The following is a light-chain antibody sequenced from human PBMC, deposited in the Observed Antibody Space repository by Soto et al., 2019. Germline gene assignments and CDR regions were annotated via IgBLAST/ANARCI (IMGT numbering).Light chain of an antibody. V-gene: IGKV3-15*01. CDR1: QNVYNN. CDR3: QQCRTWPLT. CDR2: DAS. Sequence: EIGMTQSPATLSVSPGEGATLSCKASQNVYNNLAWYQQRPGQPPRLLIYDASTRATGISARFSGSGYGTEFTLTISSLQSEDFAVYFCQQCRTWPLTFGGGTKV. J-gene: IGKJ4*01.